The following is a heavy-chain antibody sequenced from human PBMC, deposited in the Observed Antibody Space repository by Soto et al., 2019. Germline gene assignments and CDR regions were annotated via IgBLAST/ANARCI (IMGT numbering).Heavy chain of an antibody. J-gene: IGHJ5*02. D-gene: IGHD3-10*01. CDR1: GGSIGSYC. CDR2: VHYSGYT. Sequence: SETLSLTCPVSGGSIGSYCWTWIRQTPGKGLEWIGYVHYSGYTNYNPSLKSRVTISVESSKNQFSLRLTSVTAADTAVYYCARAPPRGGWFDRWGQGTLVKVSS. V-gene: IGHV4-59*01. CDR3: ARAPPRGGWFDR.